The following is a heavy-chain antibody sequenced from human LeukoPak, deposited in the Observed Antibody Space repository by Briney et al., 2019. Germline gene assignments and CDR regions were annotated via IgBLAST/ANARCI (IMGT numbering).Heavy chain of an antibody. CDR2: IYTGGST. Sequence: GGSLRLSCAASGVTVLTNYMSWVRQAPRGGLEWVSLIYTGGSTYYADSVKGRFTISRDISKNTLYLQMNSLRADDTAVYYCARGPLTKTDYYYGMDVWGQGTTVTVSS. D-gene: IGHD3-9*01. V-gene: IGHV3-53*01. CDR3: ARGPLTKTDYYYGMDV. CDR1: GVTVLTNY. J-gene: IGHJ6*02.